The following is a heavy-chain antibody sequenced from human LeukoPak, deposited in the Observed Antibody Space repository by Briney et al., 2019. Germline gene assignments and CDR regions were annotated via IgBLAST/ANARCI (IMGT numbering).Heavy chain of an antibody. J-gene: IGHJ4*02. CDR3: AAEWVLGYCSSTSCYIGDY. D-gene: IGHD2-2*02. CDR1: GFTFSSYA. V-gene: IGHV3-23*01. Sequence: GGSLRLSCAASGFTFSSYAMSWVRQAPGKGLEWVSAISGSGGSTYYADSVKGRFTISRDNSKNTLYLQMNSLRAEDTAVYYCAAEWVLGYCSSTSCYIGDYWGQGTLVTVSS. CDR2: ISGSGGST.